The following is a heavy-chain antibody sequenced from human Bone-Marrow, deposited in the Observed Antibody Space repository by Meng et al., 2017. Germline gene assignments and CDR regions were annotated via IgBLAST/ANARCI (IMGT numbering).Heavy chain of an antibody. D-gene: IGHD2-15*01. CDR2: IIPIFGTA. CDR3: AREYCSGGSCYSYFDY. CDR1: GGTFSSYA. Sequence: QVQPVRFGAEVQKAGSPVKVSCKASGGTFSSYAISWVRQAPGQGLEWMGWIIPIFGTANYAQKFQGRVTITADESTSTAYMELSSLRSEDTAVYYCAREYCSGGSCYSYFDYWGQGTLVTVSS. V-gene: IGHV1-69*01. J-gene: IGHJ4*02.